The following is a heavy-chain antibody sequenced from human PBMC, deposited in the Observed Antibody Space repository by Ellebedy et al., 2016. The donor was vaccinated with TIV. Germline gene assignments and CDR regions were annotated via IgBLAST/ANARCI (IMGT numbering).Heavy chain of an antibody. J-gene: IGHJ3*02. CDR3: AKISPTHRGAFDI. CDR1: GFTFSSYA. Sequence: GESLKISXEASGFTFSSYAMSWLRQAPGKGLEWVLVFGGRSTTTYYADSVKGRFTISRDNSKNTLFLQMNSLRGDDTARYYCAKISPTHRGAFDIWGQGTMVTVSS. V-gene: IGHV3-23*01. D-gene: IGHD3-3*02. CDR2: FGGRSTTT.